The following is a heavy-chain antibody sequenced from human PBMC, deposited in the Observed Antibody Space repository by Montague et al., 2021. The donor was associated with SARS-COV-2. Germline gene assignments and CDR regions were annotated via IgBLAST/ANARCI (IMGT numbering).Heavy chain of an antibody. CDR3: ARDGYSSGWNGLHWFDP. J-gene: IGHJ5*02. CDR2: IYTSGGT. V-gene: IGHV4-61*02. D-gene: IGHD6-25*01. CDR1: IGSISSGSYH. Sequence: TLSLTCTASIGSISSGSYHWSWIRQPAGKGLEWIGRIYTSGGTNYXPCLKSRVTISVDTSKNQFSLKLSSVTAADTAVYYCARDGYSSGWNGLHWFDPWGQGTLVTVSS.